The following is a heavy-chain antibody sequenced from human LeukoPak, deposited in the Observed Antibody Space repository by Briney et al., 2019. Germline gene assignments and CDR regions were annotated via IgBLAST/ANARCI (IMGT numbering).Heavy chain of an antibody. CDR1: GFTFSSYS. J-gene: IGHJ4*02. Sequence: PGGSLRLSCAASGFTFSSYSMNWVRQAPGKGLEWVATIKRDGTEKYYVDPVKGRFTISRDNTKNSLYLQMNSLRVEDTAVYYCARLLGDRTIYDYWGQGALVTVSS. CDR3: ARLLGDRTIYDY. CDR2: IKRDGTEK. V-gene: IGHV3-7*01. D-gene: IGHD3-16*01.